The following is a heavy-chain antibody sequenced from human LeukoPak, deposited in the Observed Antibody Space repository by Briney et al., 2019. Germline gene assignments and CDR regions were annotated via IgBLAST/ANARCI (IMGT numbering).Heavy chain of an antibody. V-gene: IGHV3-7*01. Sequence: GGSLRLSCAASGFTFSSYWMSWVRQAPGKGLEWVANIKQDGSEKYYVDSVKGRFTISRDNAKNSLYLQMNSLRAEDTAVYYCAREGCSGGSCLHYYFDYWGQGTLVTVSS. CDR3: AREGCSGGSCLHYYFDY. J-gene: IGHJ4*02. D-gene: IGHD2-15*01. CDR2: IKQDGSEK. CDR1: GFTFSSYW.